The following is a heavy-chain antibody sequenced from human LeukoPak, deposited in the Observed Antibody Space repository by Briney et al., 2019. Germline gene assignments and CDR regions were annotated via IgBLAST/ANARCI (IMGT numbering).Heavy chain of an antibody. J-gene: IGHJ4*02. CDR2: IRYDGSNK. Sequence: GGSLRLSRAASGLTFSSYGMHWVRQAPGKGLEWVAFIRYDGSNKYYADSVKGRFTISRDNSKNTLYLQMNSLRAEDTAVYYCANIYCSSTSCPDYWGQGTLVTVSS. CDR3: ANIYCSSTSCPDY. D-gene: IGHD2-2*01. V-gene: IGHV3-30*02. CDR1: GLTFSSYG.